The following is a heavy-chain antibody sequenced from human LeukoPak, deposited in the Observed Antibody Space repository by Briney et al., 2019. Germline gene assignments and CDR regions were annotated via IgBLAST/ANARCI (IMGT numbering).Heavy chain of an antibody. CDR1: GFTFSDHY. CDR3: ARLFTTVTTGGVY. Sequence: PGGSLRLSGAASGFTFSDHYMDWVRQAPGNGLEWVGRTRNKANSYTTEYAASVKGRFTISRDDSKNSLYLQMNSLKTEDTAVYYCARLFTTVTTGGVYWGQGTLVTVSS. V-gene: IGHV3-72*01. CDR2: TRNKANSYTT. D-gene: IGHD4-17*01. J-gene: IGHJ4*02.